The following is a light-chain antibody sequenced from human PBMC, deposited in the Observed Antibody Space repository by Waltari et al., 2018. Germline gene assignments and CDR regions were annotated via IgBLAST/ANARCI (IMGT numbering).Light chain of an antibody. CDR3: QTGGHGTWV. V-gene: IGLV4-69*01. Sequence: QLVLTQSPSASASLGASVKLTCTLSSGHSTNIIAWLQQQPGKGPRFLMNVKSDGSHNKGVGIPDRFSGSSSGAGRYLTISSLQSEDEADYYCQTGGHGTWVFGGGTRLTVL. CDR2: VKSDGSH. CDR1: SGHSTNI. J-gene: IGLJ3*02.